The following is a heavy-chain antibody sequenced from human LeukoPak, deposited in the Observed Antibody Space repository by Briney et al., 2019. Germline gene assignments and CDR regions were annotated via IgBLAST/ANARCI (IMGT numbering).Heavy chain of an antibody. V-gene: IGHV4-4*02. CDR1: GGSISSSNW. Sequence: PSETLSLTCAVSGGSISSSNWWSWVRQPPGKGLEWIGEIYHSGSTNYNPSLKSRVTISVDKSKNQFSLKLSSVTAADTAVYYCARGSLGYCSSTSCYGGFDYWGQGTLVTVSS. CDR2: IYHSGST. J-gene: IGHJ4*02. CDR3: ARGSLGYCSSTSCYGGFDY. D-gene: IGHD2-2*01.